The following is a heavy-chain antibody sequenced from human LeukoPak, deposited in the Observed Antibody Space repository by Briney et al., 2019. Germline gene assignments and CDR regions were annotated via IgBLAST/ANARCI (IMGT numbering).Heavy chain of an antibody. CDR3: ARGGSLRFLVSFYYGMDV. Sequence: ASVKVSCKASGYTFTGYYMHWVRQAPGQGLEWMGIINPSGGSTSYAQKFQGRVTMTRDTSTSTVYMELSSLRSEDTAVYYCARGGSLRFLVSFYYGMDVWGQGTTVTVSS. CDR2: INPSGGST. CDR1: GYTFTGYY. J-gene: IGHJ6*02. V-gene: IGHV1-46*01. D-gene: IGHD3-3*01.